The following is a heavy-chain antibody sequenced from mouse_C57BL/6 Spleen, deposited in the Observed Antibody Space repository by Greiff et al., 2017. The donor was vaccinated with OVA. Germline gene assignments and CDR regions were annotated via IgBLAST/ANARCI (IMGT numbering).Heavy chain of an antibody. CDR1: GYTFTSYW. V-gene: IGHV1-69*01. Sequence: QVQLQQPGAELVMPGASVKLSCKASGYTFTSYWMHWVKQRPGQGLEWIGEIDPSDSYTNYNQKFKGKSTLTVDKSSSTAYMQLSSLTSEDSAVYYFARRGSDLYYFDYWGQGTTLTVSA. J-gene: IGHJ2*01. CDR3: ARRGSDLYYFDY. CDR2: IDPSDSYT.